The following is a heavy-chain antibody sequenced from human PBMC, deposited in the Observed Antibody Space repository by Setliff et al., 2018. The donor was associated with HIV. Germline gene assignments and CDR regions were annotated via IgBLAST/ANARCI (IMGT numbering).Heavy chain of an antibody. V-gene: IGHV4-39*02. CDR1: GGSADSGSYY. Sequence: SETLSLTCTVSGGSADSGSYYWAWIRQPPGKGLEWIGGMYYTGSIYYNPSLKSRVTISIDTSKNQFSLKLNSVTAADTAMYYCARDGGSSGWYFVLGYSDYWGPGTLVTVSS. CDR2: MYYTGSI. CDR3: ARDGGSSGWYFVLGYSDY. D-gene: IGHD6-19*01. J-gene: IGHJ4*02.